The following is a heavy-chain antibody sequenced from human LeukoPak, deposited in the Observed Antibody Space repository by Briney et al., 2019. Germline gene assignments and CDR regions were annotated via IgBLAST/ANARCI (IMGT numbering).Heavy chain of an antibody. CDR3: ARSIGYCTNGVCSSWAFDI. V-gene: IGHV4-34*01. CDR1: GGSFSDYS. CDR2: INHSGST. D-gene: IGHD2-8*01. J-gene: IGHJ3*02. Sequence: SETLSLTCAVYGGSFSDYSWTWIRQPPGKGLEWIGEINHSGSTNYNPSLKSRVTISVDTSKNQFSLKLSSVTAADTAVYYCARSIGYCTNGVCSSWAFDIWGQGTMVTVSS.